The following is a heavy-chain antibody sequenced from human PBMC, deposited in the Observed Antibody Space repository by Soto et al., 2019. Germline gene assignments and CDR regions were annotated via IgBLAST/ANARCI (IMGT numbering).Heavy chain of an antibody. D-gene: IGHD6-6*01. CDR1: GFTFSSYG. V-gene: IGHV3-30*18. CDR2: ISYDGSNK. J-gene: IGHJ6*02. Sequence: GRSLRLSCAASGFTFSSYGMHWVRQAPGKGLEWVAVISYDGSNKYYADSVKGRFTISRDNSTNTLYLQMNSLRAEDTAVYYCAKDSRVNAARTGMDVWGQGTTVTVSS. CDR3: AKDSRVNAARTGMDV.